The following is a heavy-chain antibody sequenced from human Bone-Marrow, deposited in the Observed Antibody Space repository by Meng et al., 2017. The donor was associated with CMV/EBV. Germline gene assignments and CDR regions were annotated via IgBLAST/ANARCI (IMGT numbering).Heavy chain of an antibody. V-gene: IGHV4-4*07. D-gene: IGHD3-9*01. Sequence: TVXXGSXXXYYXSXXRQPAGXXXEWIXXIXTSGSTNYNPSLKSRVTMSVDTSKNQFSLKLSSVTAADTAVYYCARRGLLRYSSWYFDLWGRGTLVTVSS. CDR2: IXTSGST. J-gene: IGHJ2*01. CDR3: ARRGLLRYSSWYFDL. CDR1: XGSXXXYY.